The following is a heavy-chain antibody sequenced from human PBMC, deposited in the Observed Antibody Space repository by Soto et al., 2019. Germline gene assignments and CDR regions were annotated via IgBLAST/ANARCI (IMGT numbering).Heavy chain of an antibody. CDR3: ARGGGWDYYYMDV. D-gene: IGHD2-15*01. Sequence: TGGSLRLSCAVSGFLVSDTYMSWVRQAPGKGLEWVSLIYSDGSTYYADSVKGRFTVSRHNSKNTVYLQMHSLRPEDTAVYYCARGGGWDYYYMDVWGRGTTVTVSS. J-gene: IGHJ6*03. V-gene: IGHV3-53*04. CDR1: GFLVSDTY. CDR2: IYSDGST.